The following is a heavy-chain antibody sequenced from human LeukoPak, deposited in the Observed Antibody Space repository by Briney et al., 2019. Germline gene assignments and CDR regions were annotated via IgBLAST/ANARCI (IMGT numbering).Heavy chain of an antibody. J-gene: IGHJ6*03. CDR1: GGSISSYY. D-gene: IGHD1-26*01. CDR3: AREGYYSPPYYYYYMDV. Sequence: SETLSLTCTVSGGSISSYYWSWIRQPAGKGLEWIGRIYTSGSTNYNPSLKSRVTMSVDTSKNQFSLKLSSVTVADTAVYYCAREGYYSPPYYYYYMDVWGKGTTVTVSS. CDR2: IYTSGST. V-gene: IGHV4-4*07.